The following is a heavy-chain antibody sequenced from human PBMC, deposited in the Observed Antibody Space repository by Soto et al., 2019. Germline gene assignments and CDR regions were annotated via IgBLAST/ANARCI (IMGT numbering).Heavy chain of an antibody. J-gene: IGHJ4*02. CDR2: LSGRGDTT. V-gene: IGHV3-23*01. CDR1: GFDFRAYA. D-gene: IGHD6-13*01. Sequence: EVQLLESGGGFVQPGGSLRLSCAASGFDFRAYAMGWVRQTPGKGLEWVSGLSGRGDTTDYAESVKGRFTISRDNSKNMFYLQMNGLRVDDTAIYYCAKDIGAAGLYDHWGQGTLVTVSS. CDR3: AKDIGAAGLYDH.